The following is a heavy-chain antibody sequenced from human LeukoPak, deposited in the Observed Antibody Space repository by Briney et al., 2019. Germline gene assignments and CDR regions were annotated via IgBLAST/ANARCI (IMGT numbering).Heavy chain of an antibody. CDR2: IWYDGSNK. CDR3: ARARRTSIAVAGRDKGWFDP. V-gene: IGHV3-33*01. D-gene: IGHD6-19*01. J-gene: IGHJ5*02. Sequence: PGGSLRLSCAASGFTFSSYGMPWVRQAPGKGLEWVAVIWYDGSNKYYADSVKGRFTISRDNSKNTLYLQMNRLRAEDTAVYYCARARRTSIAVAGRDKGWFDPWGQGTLVTVSS. CDR1: GFTFSSYG.